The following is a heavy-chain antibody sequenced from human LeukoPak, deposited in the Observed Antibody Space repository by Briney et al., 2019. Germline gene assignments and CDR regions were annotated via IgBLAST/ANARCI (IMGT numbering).Heavy chain of an antibody. V-gene: IGHV4-59*08. D-gene: IGHD6-19*01. CDR1: GGSISSYY. Sequence: PSETLSLTCTVSGGSISSYYWSWIRQPPGKGLEWIGYIYDSGSTNYNPSLKSRVTISVDTSKNQFSLKLSSVTAADTAVYYCARRGRVSSGWTFIDAFDIWGQGTMVTVSS. J-gene: IGHJ3*02. CDR3: ARRGRVSSGWTFIDAFDI. CDR2: IYDSGST.